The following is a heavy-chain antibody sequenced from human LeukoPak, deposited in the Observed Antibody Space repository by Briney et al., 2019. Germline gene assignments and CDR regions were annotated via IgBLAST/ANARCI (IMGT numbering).Heavy chain of an antibody. V-gene: IGHV4-34*01. CDR2: INHSGST. Sequence: SETLSLTCAVYGGSFSGYYWSWIRQPPGKGLEWIGEINHSGSTNYNPSLKSRVTISVDTSKNQFSLKLSSVTAADTVVYDCARRHSSSWQRAVAYWGQGTLVTV. J-gene: IGHJ4*02. CDR1: GGSFSGYY. CDR3: ARRHSSSWQRAVAY. D-gene: IGHD6-13*01.